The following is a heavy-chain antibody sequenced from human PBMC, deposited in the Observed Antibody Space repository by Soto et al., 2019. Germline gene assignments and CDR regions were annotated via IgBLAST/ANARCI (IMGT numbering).Heavy chain of an antibody. CDR3: AHLGNSWYFDY. D-gene: IGHD2-2*01. V-gene: IGHV4-31*03. CDR2: IYYIGST. CDR1: VGSISSGGYY. J-gene: IGHJ4*02. Sequence: TLSLACTVSVGSISSGGYYWSWIRQHPGKGLEWIGYIYYIGSTYYNPSLKSRVTISVDTSKNQFSLKLSSVTAADTAVYYCAHLGNSWYFDYWGQGTLVTVSS.